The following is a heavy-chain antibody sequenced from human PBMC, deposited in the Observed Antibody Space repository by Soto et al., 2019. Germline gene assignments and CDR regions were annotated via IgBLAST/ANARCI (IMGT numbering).Heavy chain of an antibody. V-gene: IGHV1-2*04. CDR2: INPNSGGT. Sequence: ASVKVSCKASGYTFTGYYMHWVRQAPGQGLEWMGWINPNSGGTNYAQKFQGWVTMTRDTSISTAYMELSRLRSDDTAVYYCARGSYYDFWSGSIYYYYGMDGWGQGTTVTVSS. J-gene: IGHJ6*02. CDR3: ARGSYYDFWSGSIYYYYGMDG. D-gene: IGHD3-3*01. CDR1: GYTFTGYY.